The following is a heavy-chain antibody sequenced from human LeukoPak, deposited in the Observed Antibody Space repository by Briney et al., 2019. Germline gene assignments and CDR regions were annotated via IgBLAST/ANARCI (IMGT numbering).Heavy chain of an antibody. D-gene: IGHD3-22*01. J-gene: IGHJ4*02. CDR1: GYTFTSYG. Sequence: ASVKVSCKASGYTFTSYGISWVRQAPGQGLEWMGWISAYNGNTNYAQKLQGRVTMTTDTSTSTAYMELRSLRSDDTAVYYCARGGYYYDSSSENFDYWGQGTLVTVSS. CDR3: ARGGYYYDSSSENFDY. V-gene: IGHV1-18*01. CDR2: ISAYNGNT.